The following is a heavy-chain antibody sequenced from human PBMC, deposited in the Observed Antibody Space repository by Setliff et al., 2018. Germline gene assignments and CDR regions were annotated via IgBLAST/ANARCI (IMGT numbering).Heavy chain of an antibody. V-gene: IGHV4-39*07. CDR2: IFYSGST. CDR3: ASTTYGYSYDY. CDR1: GGSISSSSYY. Sequence: SETLSLTCTVSGGSISSSSYYWVWIRQPPGKGLEWIGNIFYSGSTYYNPSLKSRVSIXXXTSKNQFSXXXSSVTAADTAVYFCASTTYGYSYDYWGQGTLVTAPQ. J-gene: IGHJ4*02. D-gene: IGHD5-18*01.